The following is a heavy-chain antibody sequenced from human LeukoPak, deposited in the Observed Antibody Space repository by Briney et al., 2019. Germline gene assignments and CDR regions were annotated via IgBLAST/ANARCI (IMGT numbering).Heavy chain of an antibody. V-gene: IGHV3-23*01. CDR1: GFTFSSYT. Sequence: GGSLRLSCAASGFTFSSYTMTWVRQAPGKGLEWVSAISGSGGSTYYADSVKGRFTISRDNSKNTLYLQMNSLRVEDTAVYYCARDAVAGTDLDYWGQGTLVTVSS. D-gene: IGHD6-19*01. J-gene: IGHJ4*01. CDR2: ISGSGGST. CDR3: ARDAVAGTDLDY.